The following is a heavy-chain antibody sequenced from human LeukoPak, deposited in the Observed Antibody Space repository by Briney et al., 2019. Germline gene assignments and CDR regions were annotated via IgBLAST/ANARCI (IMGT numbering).Heavy chain of an antibody. Sequence: SETLSLTCTLSGDSLDSYFWTWIRQPRGKRPEWIGYMYTSGPANYNPTLKGRVTISGDTSTNVFSLNVMSVTAADTAIYYCAALPYTTAWREYWGQGTLVTVS. J-gene: IGHJ4*02. CDR1: GDSLDSYF. CDR2: MYTSGPA. CDR3: AALPYTTAWREY. D-gene: IGHD3-16*01. V-gene: IGHV4-59*13.